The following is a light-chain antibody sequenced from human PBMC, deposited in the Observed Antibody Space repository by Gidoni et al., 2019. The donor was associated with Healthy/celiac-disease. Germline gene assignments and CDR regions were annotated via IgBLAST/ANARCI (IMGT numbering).Light chain of an antibody. Sequence: DIQTTESPSYVSASVGHRVTITCRASQCISSWLAWYQQQPGKAPKLLIYAASSLQSGVPSRFSGSGSGTDFTLTISSLQPEDFAAYYCQQANSFLLTFGGXTKVEIK. CDR3: QQANSFLLT. CDR2: AAS. J-gene: IGKJ4*02. CDR1: QCISSW. V-gene: IGKV1-12*01.